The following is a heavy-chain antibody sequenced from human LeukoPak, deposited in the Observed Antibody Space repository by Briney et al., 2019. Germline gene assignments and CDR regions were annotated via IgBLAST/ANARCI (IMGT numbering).Heavy chain of an antibody. CDR2: IIPILGIA. CDR1: GYTFTGYY. V-gene: IGHV1-69*04. D-gene: IGHD3-22*01. J-gene: IGHJ4*02. Sequence: SVKVSCKASGYTFTGYYMHWVRQAPGQGLEWMGRIIPILGIANYAQKFQGRVTITADKSTSTAYMELSSLRSENTAVYYCARDRFGYYDSSGYYYVDYWGQGTLVTVSS. CDR3: ARDRFGYYDSSGYYYVDY.